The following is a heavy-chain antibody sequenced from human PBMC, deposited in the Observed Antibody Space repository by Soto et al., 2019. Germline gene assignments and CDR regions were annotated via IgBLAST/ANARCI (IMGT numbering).Heavy chain of an antibody. Sequence: SVKVSCKASGGTFSSYAISWVRQAPGQGLEWMGGIIPIFGTANYAQKFQGRVTITADESTSTAYMELSSLRSEDTFVYYCASVPQTVYYFDYWGQGPLFTVSS. CDR2: IIPIFGTA. J-gene: IGHJ4*02. CDR1: GGTFSSYA. CDR3: ASVPQTVYYFDY. D-gene: IGHD1-20*01. V-gene: IGHV1-69*13.